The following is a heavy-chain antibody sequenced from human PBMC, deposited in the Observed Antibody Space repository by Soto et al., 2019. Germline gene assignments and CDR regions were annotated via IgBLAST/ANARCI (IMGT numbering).Heavy chain of an antibody. J-gene: IGHJ3*02. CDR1: GFSFSSYA. V-gene: IGHV3-23*01. D-gene: IGHD2-21*01. CDR2: ISGSGGST. CDR3: ATYRADSDYAFDI. Sequence: GGSLRLSCAASGFSFSSYAMSCDRQPPGKGLEWVSAISGSGGSTYYADSVKGRFTISRDNSKNTLYLQMNSLRAEGTSVYYCATYRADSDYAFDIWGQGTMVTVSS.